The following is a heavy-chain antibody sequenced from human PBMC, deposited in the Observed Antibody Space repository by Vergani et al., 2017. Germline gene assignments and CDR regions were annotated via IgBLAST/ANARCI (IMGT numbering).Heavy chain of an antibody. Sequence: QVQLVQSGAEVKKPGASVKVSCKASGYTFTSYGISWVRKAPGQGIEWMEWISAYNGNTNYEQKLQAIVTMTTDTSTSTAYMELRSLRSDDTSVYYCARCQCSSTSWTFGESRYYPWGRAMLVTVSS. D-gene: IGHD2-2*01. CDR1: GYTFTSYG. CDR3: ARCQCSSTSWTFGESRYYP. V-gene: IGHV1-18*04. CDR2: ISAYNGNT. J-gene: IGHJ5*02.